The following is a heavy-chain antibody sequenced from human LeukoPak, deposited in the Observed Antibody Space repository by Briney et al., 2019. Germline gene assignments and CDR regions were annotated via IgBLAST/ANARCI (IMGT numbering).Heavy chain of an antibody. V-gene: IGHV3-53*01. D-gene: IGHD4-11*01. CDR3: ARGNYSNYLYDY. CDR2: IYSGGST. J-gene: IGHJ4*02. CDR1: GFTVSSNY. Sequence: GGSLRLSCAASGFTVSSNYMSWVRQAPGKGLEWVSVIYSGGSTYYADSVKGRFTISRDHSKNTLYLQMNSLRAEDTAVYYCARGNYSNYLYDYWGQGTLVTVSS.